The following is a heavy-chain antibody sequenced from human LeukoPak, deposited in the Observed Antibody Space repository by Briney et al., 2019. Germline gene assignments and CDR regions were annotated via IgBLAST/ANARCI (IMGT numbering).Heavy chain of an antibody. J-gene: IGHJ6*03. CDR3: ARARGDSPRIYYYMDV. CDR1: GDSLSIGDYR. D-gene: IGHD3-16*01. Sequence: SETPSLTCIVSGDSLSIGDYRWSWIRQSPGKGLEWIGYIYYIRTAYYNPSLRSRVALSADTSKHQFSLKLNSVTVADSAVYFCARARGDSPRIYYYMDVWGKGTTVTVSS. V-gene: IGHV4-30-4*01. CDR2: IYYIRTA.